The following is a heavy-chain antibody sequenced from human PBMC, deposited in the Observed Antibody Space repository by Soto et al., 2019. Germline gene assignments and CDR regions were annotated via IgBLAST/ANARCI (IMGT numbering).Heavy chain of an antibody. CDR1: GGSIRGSSYS. D-gene: IGHD1-26*01. CDR2: IYDTGST. V-gene: IGHV4-30-2*01. Sequence: QLQLQESGSGLVKPSQTLSLTCAVSGGSIRGSSYSWSWIRQPPGKGLEWIGYIYDTGSTYYNPSLKSRVTISVDTSKTQFSLNVNSVTAADTAVYYCARTWELIKFDYWGQGTRVTVSS. CDR3: ARTWELIKFDY. J-gene: IGHJ4*02.